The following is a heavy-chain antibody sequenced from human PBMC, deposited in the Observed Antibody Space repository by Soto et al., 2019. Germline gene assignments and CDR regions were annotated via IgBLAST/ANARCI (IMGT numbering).Heavy chain of an antibody. D-gene: IGHD3-10*01. CDR2: ISAYNGNT. Sequence: ASVKVSCKASGYTFTSYGISWVRQAPGQGLEWMGWISAYNGNTNYAQKLQGRVTMTTDTSTSTAYMELRSLRSDDTAVYYCAGGRGSGSYYYYYYYMDVWGKGTTVTVSS. CDR3: AGGRGSGSYYYYYYYMDV. CDR1: GYTFTSYG. J-gene: IGHJ6*03. V-gene: IGHV1-18*01.